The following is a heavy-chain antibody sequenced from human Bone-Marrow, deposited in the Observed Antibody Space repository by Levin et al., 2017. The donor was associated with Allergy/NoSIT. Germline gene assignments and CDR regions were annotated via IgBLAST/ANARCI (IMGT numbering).Heavy chain of an antibody. CDR3: ARDSSGYDFSASLDYFDY. V-gene: IGHV3-7*01. Sequence: GSLKISCAASGFTFSSYWMSWVRQAPGKGLEWVANIKQDGSEKYYVDSVKGRFTISRDNAKNSLYLQMNSLRAEDTAVYYCARDSSGYDFSASLDYFDYWGQGTLVTVSS. CDR1: GFTFSSYW. J-gene: IGHJ4*02. D-gene: IGHD5-12*01. CDR2: IKQDGSEK.